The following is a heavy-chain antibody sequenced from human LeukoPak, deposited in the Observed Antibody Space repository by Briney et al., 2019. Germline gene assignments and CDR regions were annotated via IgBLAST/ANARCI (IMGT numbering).Heavy chain of an antibody. J-gene: IGHJ4*02. CDR3: ARDVIVATPGNFDY. D-gene: IGHD5-12*01. Sequence: PGGSLRLSCAASGFTFSDYYMSWIRQAAGKGLEWVSYISSSGSTIYYADSVKGRFTISRDNAKNSLYLQMNSLRAEDTAVYYCARDVIVATPGNFDYWGQGTLVTVSS. CDR1: GFTFSDYY. CDR2: ISSSGSTI. V-gene: IGHV3-11*01.